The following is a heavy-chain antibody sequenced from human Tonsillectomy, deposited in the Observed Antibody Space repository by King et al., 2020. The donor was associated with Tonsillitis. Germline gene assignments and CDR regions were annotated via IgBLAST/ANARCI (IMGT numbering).Heavy chain of an antibody. CDR1: GFTFDDYA. Sequence: VQLVESGGGLVQPGRSLRLSCAASGFTFDDYAMYWVRQAPGKGLEWVSVISWNSGTIDYAASVKGRFTISRDNANNSLYLQMNSLRTEDTALYYCAKGYCSGGSCYSDYWGQGTLVTVSS. V-gene: IGHV3-9*01. CDR2: ISWNSGTI. CDR3: AKGYCSGGSCYSDY. D-gene: IGHD2-15*01. J-gene: IGHJ4*02.